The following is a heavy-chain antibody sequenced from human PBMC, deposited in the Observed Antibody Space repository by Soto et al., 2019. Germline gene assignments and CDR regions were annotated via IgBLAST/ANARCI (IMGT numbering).Heavy chain of an antibody. Sequence: EVQLLESGGGLVQPGGSLRLSCAASGFTFSSYAMSWVRQAPGKGLEWVSAISGSGGSTYYADSVKGRFTISRDNSKNTLYLQMNSLRAEDTAVYYCAKDAAVTTLNYYYYDGMDVWGQGTTVTVSS. V-gene: IGHV3-23*01. CDR2: ISGSGGST. D-gene: IGHD4-17*01. J-gene: IGHJ6*02. CDR3: AKDAAVTTLNYYYYDGMDV. CDR1: GFTFSSYA.